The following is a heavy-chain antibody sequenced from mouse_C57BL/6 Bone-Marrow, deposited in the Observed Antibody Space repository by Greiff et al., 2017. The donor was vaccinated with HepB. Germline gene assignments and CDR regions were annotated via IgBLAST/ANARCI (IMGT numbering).Heavy chain of an antibody. Sequence: QVQLQQSGAELVRPGASVKLSCKASGYTFTDYYINWVKQRPGQGLEWIARIYPGSGNTYYNEKFKGKATLTAEKSSSTAYMQLSSLTSEDSAVYFCARDPYYLWYFDVWGTGTAVTVSS. CDR2: IYPGSGNT. CDR3: ARDPYYLWYFDV. D-gene: IGHD2-10*01. CDR1: GYTFTDYY. V-gene: IGHV1-76*01. J-gene: IGHJ1*03.